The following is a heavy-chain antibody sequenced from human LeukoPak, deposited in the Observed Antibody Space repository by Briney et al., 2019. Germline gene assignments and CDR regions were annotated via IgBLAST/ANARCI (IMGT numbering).Heavy chain of an antibody. CDR3: ARTASSYVSTHPSDY. Sequence: GGSLRLSCAASGFTFSNAWMSWVRQAPGKGLEWVSLIYSGGSTYYADSVKGRFTISRDIPKNTLYLQMSSLRAEDTAVYYCARTASSYVSTHPSDYWGQGILVTVSS. CDR1: GFTFSNAW. CDR2: IYSGGST. V-gene: IGHV3-53*01. D-gene: IGHD3-10*02. J-gene: IGHJ4*02.